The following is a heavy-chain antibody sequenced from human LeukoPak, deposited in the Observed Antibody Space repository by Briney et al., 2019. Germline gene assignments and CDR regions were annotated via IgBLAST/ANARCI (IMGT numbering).Heavy chain of an antibody. D-gene: IGHD6-19*01. Sequence: GGSLRLSCAASGFTFSDYYMSWIRQAPGKGLEWVSYISSSGSTIYYADSVKGRFIISRDNAKNSLYLQMNSLRAEDTAVYYCARDPRQQWLDTPNFDYWGQGTLVTVSS. V-gene: IGHV3-11*01. CDR3: ARDPRQQWLDTPNFDY. J-gene: IGHJ4*02. CDR2: ISSSGSTI. CDR1: GFTFSDYY.